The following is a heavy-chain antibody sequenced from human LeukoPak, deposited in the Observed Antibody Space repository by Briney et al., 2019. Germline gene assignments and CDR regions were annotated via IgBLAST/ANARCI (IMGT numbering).Heavy chain of an antibody. CDR2: ISGSGGST. J-gene: IGHJ4*02. V-gene: IGHV3-23*01. D-gene: IGHD2-21*02. Sequence: GGSLRLSCAASGFTFSDYAMSWVRQAPGKGLEWVSAISGSGGSTYYAGSVKGQFTISRDNSKSTLFLQMSSLRAEDTALYYCAKVNSGDCWGEFDYWGQGTLVTVSS. CDR1: GFTFSDYA. CDR3: AKVNSGDCWGEFDY.